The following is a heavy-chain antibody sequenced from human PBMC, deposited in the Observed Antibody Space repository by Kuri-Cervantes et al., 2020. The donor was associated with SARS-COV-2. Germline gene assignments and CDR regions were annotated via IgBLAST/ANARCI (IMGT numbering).Heavy chain of an antibody. CDR1: GLTFSSYW. Sequence: GGSLRLSCAASGLTFSSYWMSWVRQATGKGLEWVANIKQDGSEKYYVDSVKGRFTISRDNAKNSLYLQMNSLRAEDTAVYYCARERVTGCSTSCSYYFDYWGQGTLVTVSS. D-gene: IGHD2-2*01. V-gene: IGHV3-7*01. CDR3: ARERVTGCSTSCSYYFDY. J-gene: IGHJ4*02. CDR2: IKQDGSEK.